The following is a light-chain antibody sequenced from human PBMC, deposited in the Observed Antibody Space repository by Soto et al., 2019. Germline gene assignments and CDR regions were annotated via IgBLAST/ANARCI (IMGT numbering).Light chain of an antibody. V-gene: IGLV4-69*01. CDR2: LNSDGSH. CDR1: SGHSSFA. Sequence: QSVLTQSPSASASLGASVKLTCTLSSGHSSFAIAWHQQQPEKGPRYLMKLNSDGSHSKGDGIPDRFSGSRSGAERYLTISSLQSEDEADYYCQTWGTGIRVVGGGTKLTVL. CDR3: QTWGTGIRV. J-gene: IGLJ2*01.